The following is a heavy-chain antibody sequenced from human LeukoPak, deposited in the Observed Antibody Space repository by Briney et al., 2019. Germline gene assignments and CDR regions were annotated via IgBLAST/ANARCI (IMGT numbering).Heavy chain of an antibody. Sequence: GGSLRRSRAASGFTVSSNYMSWVRQAPGKGLEWVSVLYPGGVTYYADSVTDRFTISRDNSKNTLYLQMNSLRAEDTAVYYCARDPRSGSYSGMDVWGQGTTFT. V-gene: IGHV3-66*01. CDR2: LYPGGVT. CDR3: ARDPRSGSYSGMDV. D-gene: IGHD2-15*01. CDR1: GFTVSSNY. J-gene: IGHJ6*02.